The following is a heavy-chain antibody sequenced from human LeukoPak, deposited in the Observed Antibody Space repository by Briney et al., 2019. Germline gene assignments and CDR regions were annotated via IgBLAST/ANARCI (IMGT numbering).Heavy chain of an antibody. V-gene: IGHV4-4*02. CDR1: GDSISSSHW. Sequence: KASETLSLTCAVSGDSISSSHWWTWIRQPPGKGLEWIGEIHHSGNTDYNPSLKSRVTISLDKSKNEFSLQMRSVTAADTAFYYCARDQSVRNWYFDSWGQGALVTVSS. CDR3: ARDQSVRNWYFDS. CDR2: IHHSGNT. D-gene: IGHD1-1*01. J-gene: IGHJ4*02.